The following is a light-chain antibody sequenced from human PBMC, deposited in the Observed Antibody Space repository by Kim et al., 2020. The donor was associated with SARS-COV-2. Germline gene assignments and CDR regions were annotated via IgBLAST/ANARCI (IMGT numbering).Light chain of an antibody. CDR3: QQYNNWRKT. J-gene: IGKJ1*01. CDR2: GAS. V-gene: IGKV3-15*01. Sequence: AGERATLSCRASRSVSSNLAWYQQKPGQAPRLLIYGASTRATGIPARFSGSGSGTEFTLTISSLQSEDFAVYYCQQYNNWRKTFGQGTKVDIK. CDR1: RSVSSN.